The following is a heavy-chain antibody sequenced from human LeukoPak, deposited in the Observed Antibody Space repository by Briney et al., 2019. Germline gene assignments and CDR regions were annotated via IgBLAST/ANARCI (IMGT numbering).Heavy chain of an antibody. D-gene: IGHD2-2*01. J-gene: IGHJ6*02. V-gene: IGHV1-2*06. CDR3: ARDHCSSTSCYAWGCCYYYYGMDV. CDR2: INPNSGGT. Sequence: GESLKISCKSSGYTFTGYYMHWVRQAPGQGLEWMGRINPNSGGTNYAQKFQGRVTMTRDTSISTAYMELRSLRSDDTAVYYCARDHCSSTSCYAWGCCYYYYGMDVWGQGTTVTVSS. CDR1: GYTFTGYY.